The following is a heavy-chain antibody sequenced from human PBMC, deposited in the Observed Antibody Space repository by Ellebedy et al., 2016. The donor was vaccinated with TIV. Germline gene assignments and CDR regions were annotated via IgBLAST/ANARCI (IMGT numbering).Heavy chain of an antibody. CDR3: ARVYSSYFFDY. CDR1: GFTFSSYG. J-gene: IGHJ4*01. D-gene: IGHD6-13*01. CDR2: ISYDGTEK. V-gene: IGHV3-30*03. Sequence: GESLKISCAASGFTFSSYGMHWVRQAPGKGLEWVAFISYDGTEKQYADSVKGRFTISRDKAKDTLYLQMNSLSAEDTSIYYCARVYSSYFFDYWGHGILVTVSS.